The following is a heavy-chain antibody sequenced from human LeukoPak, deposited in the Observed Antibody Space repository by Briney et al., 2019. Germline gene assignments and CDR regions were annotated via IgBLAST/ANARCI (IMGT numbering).Heavy chain of an antibody. J-gene: IGHJ6*03. Sequence: ASVKVSCKSSGYTFTSYAMHWVRQAPGQRLEWMGWINAGNGNTKYSQKFQGRVTITRDTSASTAYMELSSLRSEDTAVYYCARDMTAGEPDYYSYMDVWGKGTTVTVSS. D-gene: IGHD7-27*01. CDR3: ARDMTAGEPDYYSYMDV. V-gene: IGHV1-3*01. CDR2: INAGNGNT. CDR1: GYTFTSYA.